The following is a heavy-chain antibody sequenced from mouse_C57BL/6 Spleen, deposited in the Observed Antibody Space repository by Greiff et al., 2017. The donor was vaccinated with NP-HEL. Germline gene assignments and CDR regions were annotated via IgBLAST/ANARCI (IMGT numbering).Heavy chain of an antibody. Sequence: EVQLQQSGAELVRPGASVKLSCTASGFNIKDDYMHWVKQRPEQGLEWIGWIDPENGDTEYASKFQGKATITADTSSNTAYLQLSSLTSEDTAVYYCTRFEYDGCFDYWGQGTTLTVSS. D-gene: IGHD1-2*01. V-gene: IGHV14-4*01. CDR1: GFNIKDDY. CDR3: TRFEYDGCFDY. J-gene: IGHJ2*01. CDR2: IDPENGDT.